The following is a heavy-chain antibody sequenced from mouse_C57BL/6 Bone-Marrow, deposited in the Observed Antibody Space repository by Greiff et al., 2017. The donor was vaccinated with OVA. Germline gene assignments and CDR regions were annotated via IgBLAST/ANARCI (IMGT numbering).Heavy chain of an antibody. V-gene: IGHV5-6*01. J-gene: IGHJ2*01. CDR3: ARHYYGSSYY. D-gene: IGHD1-1*01. Sequence: EVQLVESGGDLVKPGGSLKLSCAASGFTFSSYGMSWVRQTPDKRLEWVATISSGGSYTYYPASVKGRFTISRDNAKNTLYLQMSSLKSEDTAMYYCARHYYGSSYYWGQGTTLTVSS. CDR2: ISSGGSYT. CDR1: GFTFSSYG.